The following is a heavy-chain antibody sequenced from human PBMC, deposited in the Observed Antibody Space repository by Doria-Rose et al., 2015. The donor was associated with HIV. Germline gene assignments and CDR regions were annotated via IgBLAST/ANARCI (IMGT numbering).Heavy chain of an antibody. Sequence: QVTLKESGPVLVKPTETLTLTCTVSGVSLSSPGMGVSWIRQPPGKALEWLANIFSDDERSYNTSLKIILTIARGTSKSQVVLTMTDMDPVDTATYYCARIKSSRWYHKYYFDFWGQGTLVIVSA. CDR3: ARIKSSRWYHKYYFDF. D-gene: IGHD6-13*01. J-gene: IGHJ4*02. V-gene: IGHV2-26*01. CDR2: IFSDDER. CDR1: GVSLSSPGMG.